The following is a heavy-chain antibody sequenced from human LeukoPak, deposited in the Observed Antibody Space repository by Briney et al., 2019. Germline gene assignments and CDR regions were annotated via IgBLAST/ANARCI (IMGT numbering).Heavy chain of an antibody. J-gene: IGHJ4*02. Sequence: SETLSLTCTVSGGSISSSSYYWGWIRQPPGKGLEWIGSIYYSGSTYYNPSLKSRVTISVDTSKNQFSLRLSSVTAADTAVYYCARDRGFWSGYYFDYWGQGTLVTVSS. CDR3: ARDRGFWSGYYFDY. CDR2: IYYSGST. CDR1: GGSISSSSYY. D-gene: IGHD3-3*01. V-gene: IGHV4-39*07.